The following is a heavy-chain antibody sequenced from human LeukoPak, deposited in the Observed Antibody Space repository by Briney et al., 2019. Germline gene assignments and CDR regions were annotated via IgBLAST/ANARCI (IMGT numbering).Heavy chain of an antibody. CDR2: INHSGST. D-gene: IGHD6-13*01. V-gene: IGHV4-34*01. CDR3: ARDDSSSWYNWFDP. CDR1: GGSFSGYY. J-gene: IGHJ5*02. Sequence: PSETLSLTCAVYGGSFSGYYWSWIRQPPGKGLEWIGEINHSGSTNYNPSLKSRVTISVDTSKNQFSLKLSSVTAADTAVYYCARDDSSSWYNWFDPWGQGTLVTVSS.